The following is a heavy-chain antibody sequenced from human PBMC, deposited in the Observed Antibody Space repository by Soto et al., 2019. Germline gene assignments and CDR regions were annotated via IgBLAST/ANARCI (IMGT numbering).Heavy chain of an antibody. CDR2: ISPYTGDT. CDR1: GYIFVNYG. Sequence: QVQLVQSGDEMKKPGASVRVSCKASGYIFVNYGIAWVRQAPGQGLEWMGWISPYTGDTHSARKVQGRLTMTTDTSTSTAYMDLGSLSSDDTAVYYCAMGDNYVTPTPQDVWGQGTTVTVSS. J-gene: IGHJ6*02. V-gene: IGHV1-18*01. CDR3: AMGDNYVTPTPQDV. D-gene: IGHD3-16*01.